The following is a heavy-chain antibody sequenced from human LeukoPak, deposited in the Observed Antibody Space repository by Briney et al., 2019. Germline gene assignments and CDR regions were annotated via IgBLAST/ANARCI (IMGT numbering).Heavy chain of an antibody. CDR1: GFTFSSYA. Sequence: GGSLRLSCAASGFTFSSYAMSWVRQAPGKGLEWASAISGSGGSTYYADSVKGRFTISRDNSKNTLYLQMNSLRAEDTAVYYCAKVPKYYDSSGYFNYWGQGTLVTVSS. CDR2: ISGSGGST. D-gene: IGHD3-22*01. CDR3: AKVPKYYDSSGYFNY. J-gene: IGHJ4*02. V-gene: IGHV3-23*01.